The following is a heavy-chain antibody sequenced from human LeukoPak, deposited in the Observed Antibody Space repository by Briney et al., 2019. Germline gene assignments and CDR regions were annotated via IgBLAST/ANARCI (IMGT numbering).Heavy chain of an antibody. V-gene: IGHV3-23*01. CDR1: GLTFSSYA. D-gene: IGHD7-27*01. CDR2: ISGSGGST. CDR3: ANLGYGYYYYGMDV. J-gene: IGHJ6*02. Sequence: GASLRLSCAASGLTFSSYAMSWVRQAPGKGLEWVSAISGSGGSTYYADSVKGRFTISRDNSKNTLYLQMNSLRAEDTAVYYCANLGYGYYYYGMDVWGQGTTVTVSS.